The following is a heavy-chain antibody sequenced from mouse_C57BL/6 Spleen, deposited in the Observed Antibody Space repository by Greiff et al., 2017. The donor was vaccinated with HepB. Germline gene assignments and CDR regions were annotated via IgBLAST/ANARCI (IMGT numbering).Heavy chain of an antibody. CDR3: ARERHWYFDV. V-gene: IGHV5-4*01. Sequence: EVMLVESGGGLVKPGGSLKLSCAASGFTFSSYAMSWVRQTPEKRLEGVATISDGSSYTYYPDNVKGRFTISRDNAKNTLYLQMSHLKSEDTAMYYCARERHWYFDVWGTGTTVTVSS. CDR2: ISDGSSYT. J-gene: IGHJ1*03. D-gene: IGHD6-1*01. CDR1: GFTFSSYA.